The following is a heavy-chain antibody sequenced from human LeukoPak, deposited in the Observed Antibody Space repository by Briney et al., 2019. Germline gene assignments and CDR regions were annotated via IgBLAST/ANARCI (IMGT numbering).Heavy chain of an antibody. CDR2: TYYRSKWYN. Sequence: SQTLSLTCAIPGDGVSSNNGAWNWIRQSPSRGLEWLGRTYYRSKWYNDYAESLISRITISPVTSKNQFSLQLYSVTPEDTAVYYCARDVGTTGWHTFDYWGQGTLVTVSS. J-gene: IGHJ4*02. CDR3: ARDVGTTGWHTFDY. D-gene: IGHD3-9*01. V-gene: IGHV6-1*01. CDR1: GDGVSSNNGA.